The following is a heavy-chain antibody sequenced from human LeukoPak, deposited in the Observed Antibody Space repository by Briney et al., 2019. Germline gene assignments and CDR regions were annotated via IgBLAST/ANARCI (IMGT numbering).Heavy chain of an antibody. CDR3: ARDYYDSSGYYPDS. Sequence: SETLSLTCTVSGGSISSGGYYWSWIRQHPGKGLEWIGYIYYSGSTYYNPSLKSRVTISEDTSKNQFSLKLSSVTAADTAVYYCARDYYDSSGYYPDSWGQGTLVTVSS. CDR2: IYYSGST. CDR1: GGSISSGGYY. V-gene: IGHV4-31*03. J-gene: IGHJ4*02. D-gene: IGHD3-22*01.